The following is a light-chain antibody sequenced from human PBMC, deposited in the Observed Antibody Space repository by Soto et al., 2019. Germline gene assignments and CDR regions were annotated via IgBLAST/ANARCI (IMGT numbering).Light chain of an antibody. Sequence: QSALTQPASVSGSPGQSITISCTGTTTDVGGYNSVSWYQQHPGKAPKLIIYDVSYRPSGVSNRFSGSKSGNTASLTISGLQSEDEADYYCGSYTRTSTLGLFGGGTKLTVL. CDR1: TTDVGGYNS. CDR3: GSYTRTSTLGL. CDR2: DVS. J-gene: IGLJ2*01. V-gene: IGLV2-14*01.